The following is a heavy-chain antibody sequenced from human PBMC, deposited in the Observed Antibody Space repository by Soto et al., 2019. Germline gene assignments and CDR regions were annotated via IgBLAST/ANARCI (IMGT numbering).Heavy chain of an antibody. CDR3: ARDLDSSGFSPDWFGP. D-gene: IGHD3-22*01. Sequence: PSETLSLTCIVSGGSLSNYYWSWIRQPTGKGLEWIGRIYTGGSINQNPSLKSRVTMSVDTSKQQFSLKLTSVTAADTAVYYCARDLDSSGFSPDWFGPWGQGTLVTV. CDR2: IYTGGSI. J-gene: IGHJ5*02. CDR1: GGSLSNYY. V-gene: IGHV4-4*07.